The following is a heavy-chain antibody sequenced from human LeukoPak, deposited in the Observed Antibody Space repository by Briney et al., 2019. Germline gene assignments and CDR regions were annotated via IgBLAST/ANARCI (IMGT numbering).Heavy chain of an antibody. V-gene: IGHV3-23*01. CDR3: ARGTYGDYLYYYMDV. D-gene: IGHD4-17*01. CDR2: ISGSGGST. CDR1: GFTFSSYA. Sequence: GGSLRLSCAASGFTFSSYAMSWVRQAPGKGLEWVSAISGSGGSTYYADSVKGRFTTSRDNSKNTLYLQMNSLRAEDTAVHYCARGTYGDYLYYYMDVWGKGTTVTVSS. J-gene: IGHJ6*03.